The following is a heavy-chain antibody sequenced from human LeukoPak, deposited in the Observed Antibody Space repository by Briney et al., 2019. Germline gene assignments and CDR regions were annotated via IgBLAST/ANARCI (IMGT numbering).Heavy chain of an antibody. CDR2: TYYRSNWYS. V-gene: IGHV6-1*01. D-gene: IGHD1-20*01. Sequence: KTSQTLSLTCAVSGDSMSNSNVAWNWIRRSPSRGLEWQGRTYYRSNWYSDYTLSELGRMTITADTSKNQFSLLLRSVTPEDTAIYYCARYDWNDGRFDPWGQGALVTVSS. CDR3: ARYDWNDGRFDP. CDR1: GDSMSNSNVA. J-gene: IGHJ5*02.